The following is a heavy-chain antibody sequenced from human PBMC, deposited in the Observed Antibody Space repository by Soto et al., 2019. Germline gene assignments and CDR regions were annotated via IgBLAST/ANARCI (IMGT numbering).Heavy chain of an antibody. CDR2: IYPGDSDT. V-gene: IGHV5-51*01. D-gene: IGHD6-19*01. CDR1: GYSFTSYW. CDR3: ARAYRSGWSGDPFDY. J-gene: IGHJ4*02. Sequence: GESLKISCKGCGYSFTSYWIGWVRQMPGKGLVWMGIIYPGDSDTRYSPSFQGQVTISADKSISTAYLQWSSLKASDTAMYYCARAYRSGWSGDPFDYSGQGTLVTVSS.